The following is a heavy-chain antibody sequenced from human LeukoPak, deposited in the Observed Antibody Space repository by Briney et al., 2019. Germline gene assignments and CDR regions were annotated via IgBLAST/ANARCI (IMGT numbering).Heavy chain of an antibody. CDR1: GFSLSTSGVG. V-gene: IGHV2-5*02. CDR3: ARSIVVPAAMWRGFGGYFDL. J-gene: IGHJ2*01. D-gene: IGHD2-2*01. CDR2: IYWDDDK. Sequence: KESGPTLVKPTQTLTLTCTFSGFSLSTSGVGVGWIRQPPGKALEWLTLIYWDDDKRYSPSLKSRLTITKDTSKNQVVLTMANMDPVDTATYYCARSIVVPAAMWRGFGGYFDLWGRGTLVTVSS.